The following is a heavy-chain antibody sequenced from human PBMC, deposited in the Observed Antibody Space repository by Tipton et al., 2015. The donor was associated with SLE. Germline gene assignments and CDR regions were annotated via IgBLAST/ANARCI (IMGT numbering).Heavy chain of an antibody. J-gene: IGHJ5*02. Sequence: TLSLTCAVYRGSFSGYYWSWIRRPPGKGLEWIGETTHSGKTNYNPSLKSRDTITADTSKNQFSLKLTSVTDAQTAVYYCTRGRRGDGANPFDPWGQGTQVTDSS. CDR3: TRGRRGDGANPFDP. CDR2: TTHSGKT. CDR1: RGSFSGYY. V-gene: IGHV4-34*01. D-gene: IGHD4/OR15-4a*01.